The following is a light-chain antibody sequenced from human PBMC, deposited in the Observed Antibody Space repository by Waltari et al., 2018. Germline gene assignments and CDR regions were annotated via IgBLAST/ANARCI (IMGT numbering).Light chain of an antibody. CDR2: LGS. Sequence: DIVMTQSPLSLPVTPGEPASISCRSSQSLLHSNGYNYLDWDLQKPGQSPHLLIYLGSNRASGVPDRFSGSGSGTDFTLKISRVEAEDVGVYYCMQALQTPFTFGPGTKVDIK. V-gene: IGKV2-28*01. J-gene: IGKJ3*01. CDR1: QSLLHSNGYNY. CDR3: MQALQTPFT.